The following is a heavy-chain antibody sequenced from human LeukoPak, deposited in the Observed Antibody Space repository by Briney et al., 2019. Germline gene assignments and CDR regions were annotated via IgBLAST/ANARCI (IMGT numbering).Heavy chain of an antibody. CDR2: IYSGGST. CDR1: GFTVSSNY. CDR3: AKGGDYVSGYYYYMDV. D-gene: IGHD4-17*01. J-gene: IGHJ6*03. V-gene: IGHV3-53*01. Sequence: GGSLRLSCAASGFTVSSNYMSWVRQAPGKGLGWVSVIYSGGSTYYADSVKGRVTISRDNSKNTLYLQMNSLRAEDTAVYYCAKGGDYVSGYYYYMDVWGKGTTVTVSS.